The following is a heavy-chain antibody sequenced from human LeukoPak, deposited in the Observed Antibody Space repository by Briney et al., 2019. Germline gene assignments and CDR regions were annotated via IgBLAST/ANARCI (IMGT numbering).Heavy chain of an antibody. J-gene: IGHJ6*03. Sequence: GGSLRLSCAASGFTFSSYSMNWVRQAPGKGLEWVSYISSSSSTIYYADSVKGRFTISRDNAKNSLYLQMNSLRAEDTAVYYCARDNYYDSSSYTNYYYYMDVWGKGTTVTVSS. CDR2: ISSSSSTI. CDR1: GFTFSSYS. CDR3: ARDNYYDSSSYTNYYYYMDV. V-gene: IGHV3-48*01. D-gene: IGHD3-22*01.